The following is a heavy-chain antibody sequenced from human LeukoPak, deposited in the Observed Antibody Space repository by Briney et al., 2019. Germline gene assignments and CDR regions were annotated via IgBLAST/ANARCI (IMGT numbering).Heavy chain of an antibody. V-gene: IGHV3-23*01. CDR3: AKEPTIAAGVNGMDV. Sequence: GGSLRLSCAASGFTFSSYAMSWVRQAPGKGLEWVSTLSGSGGSSYNAGSVKGRFTISRDNSKNTLFLQMNRLRAEDTAIYYCAKEPTIAAGVNGMDVWGQGTTVTVSS. J-gene: IGHJ6*02. CDR2: LSGSGGSS. D-gene: IGHD6-13*01. CDR1: GFTFSSYA.